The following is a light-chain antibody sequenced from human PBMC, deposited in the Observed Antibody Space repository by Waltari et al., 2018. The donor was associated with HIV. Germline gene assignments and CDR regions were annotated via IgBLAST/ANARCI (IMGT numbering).Light chain of an antibody. CDR3: CSYADNYTWV. CDR1: SSDVGGYNY. J-gene: IGLJ3*02. CDR2: DVN. V-gene: IGLV2-11*01. Sequence: QSALTQPRSMSGSPGQSVTISCTGTSSDVGGYNYVSWYQQHPGKAPKLMIFDVNKWPAGVPDRFSGSKSGNTASLTTSGLQAEDEAEYYCCSYADNYTWVFGGGTKLTVL.